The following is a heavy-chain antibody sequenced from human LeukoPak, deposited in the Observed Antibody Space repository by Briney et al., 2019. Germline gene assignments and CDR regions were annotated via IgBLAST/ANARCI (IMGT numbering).Heavy chain of an antibody. CDR3: ARGVYGAYFDL. J-gene: IGHJ4*02. CDR2: RESNGYT. CDR1: GGSLSGYY. D-gene: IGHD4-17*01. Sequence: GSLRLSCSFSGGSLSGYYWSWLRQPPGKGLEWIAYRESNGYTESYPSLMSRVKISLDTSKNQLSLKLVSVTAADTAVYFCARGVYGAYFDLWGQGTLVTVSS. V-gene: IGHV4-59*01.